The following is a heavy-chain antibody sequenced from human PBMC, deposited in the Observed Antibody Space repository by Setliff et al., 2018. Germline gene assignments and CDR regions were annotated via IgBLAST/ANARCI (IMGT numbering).Heavy chain of an antibody. CDR2: INPNSGDT. D-gene: IGHD6-13*01. CDR3: ARGGVAAAGRKGVFEY. J-gene: IGHJ4*02. Sequence: ASVKVSCKASGHTLTGYYMHWVRQAPGQGLEWMGWINPNSGDTKYAQNFQGRVTMTRDTSITTFYMELSRLKSDDSAVYYCARGGVAAAGRKGVFEYWGQGTLVTVSS. V-gene: IGHV1-2*02. CDR1: GHTLTGYY.